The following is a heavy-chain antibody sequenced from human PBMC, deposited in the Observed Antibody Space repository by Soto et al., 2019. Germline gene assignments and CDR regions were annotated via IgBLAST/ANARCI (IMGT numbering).Heavy chain of an antibody. Sequence: LSLTCSVSGGSMTGYYWSWIRQPAGKGLEWIGRIYRSGDTNYNPSLKSRVTMSVDTSKNKFSLKVTSVTAADTAAYFCARGAAAGVDYGMDVWGQGTTVTVSS. CDR3: ARGAAAGVDYGMDV. D-gene: IGHD6-13*01. CDR1: GGSMTGYY. V-gene: IGHV4-4*07. J-gene: IGHJ6*02. CDR2: IYRSGDT.